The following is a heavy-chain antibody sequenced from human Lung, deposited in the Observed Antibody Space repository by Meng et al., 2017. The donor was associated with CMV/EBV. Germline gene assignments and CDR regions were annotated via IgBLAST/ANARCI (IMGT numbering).Heavy chain of an antibody. Sequence: GESLKISCAASGFTFSTNWRSWVRQVPGKGLELVANIKEDGSQTHYVDSVRGRFTISRDNAKNSLYLQMNSLRAEDTALYHCARVYNWGRGTLVTVSS. CDR3: ARVYN. D-gene: IGHD1-14*01. J-gene: IGHJ4*02. V-gene: IGHV3-7*01. CDR1: GFTFSTNW. CDR2: IKEDGSQT.